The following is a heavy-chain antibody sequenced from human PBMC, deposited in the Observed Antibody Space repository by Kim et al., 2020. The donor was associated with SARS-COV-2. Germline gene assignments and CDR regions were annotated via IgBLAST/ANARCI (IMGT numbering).Heavy chain of an antibody. D-gene: IGHD3-10*01. Sequence: GGSLRLSCAASGFTFDDYGMSWVRQAPGKGLEWVSGINWNGGSTGYADSVKGRFTISRDNAKNSLYLQMNSLRAEDTALYYCARGLGLWFGEFPTDQSGYGMAVWGQGTTVTVSS. CDR3: ARGLGLWFGEFPTDQSGYGMAV. CDR1: GFTFDDYG. CDR2: INWNGGST. V-gene: IGHV3-20*04. J-gene: IGHJ6*02.